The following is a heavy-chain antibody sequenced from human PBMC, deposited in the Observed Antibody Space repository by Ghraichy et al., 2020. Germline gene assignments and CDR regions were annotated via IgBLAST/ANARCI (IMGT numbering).Heavy chain of an antibody. Sequence: SETLSLTCSVYGVSLSDNYWAWIRQPPGKGLEWIGELNHSGNINYNTSLKSRVSISLDTSKNQFSLNLTSVTASDTAVYYCARGRITLLRGVIIRDAFDIWGQGTVVTVSS. CDR1: GVSLSDNY. J-gene: IGHJ3*02. V-gene: IGHV4-34*01. CDR2: LNHSGNI. D-gene: IGHD3-10*01. CDR3: ARGRITLLRGVIIRDAFDI.